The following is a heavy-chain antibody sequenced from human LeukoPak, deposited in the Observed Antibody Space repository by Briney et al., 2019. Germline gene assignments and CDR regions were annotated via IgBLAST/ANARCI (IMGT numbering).Heavy chain of an antibody. CDR1: GFTFSDYY. D-gene: IGHD3-10*01. CDR2: ITDNGRKV. Sequence: PGGSLRLSCAASGFTFSDYYMGWIRQAPGKGLEGVSYITDNGRKVYYADSVKGRFTISRDNAKFSLYLQINGLRDDDTAFYYCARGFGRFGHRFGYLGQGTLVTVSS. J-gene: IGHJ4*02. CDR3: ARGFGRFGHRFGY. V-gene: IGHV3-11*04.